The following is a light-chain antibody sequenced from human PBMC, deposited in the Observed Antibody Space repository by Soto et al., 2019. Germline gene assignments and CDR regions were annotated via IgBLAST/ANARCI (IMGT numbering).Light chain of an antibody. CDR3: QQLISYPIT. CDR2: GAS. J-gene: IGKJ5*01. V-gene: IGKV1-9*01. Sequence: DIQLTQSPSFMSASVGDRVTITCRASRDISSRLTWYQQKPGKAPKLLIYGASTLQSGVPSRFSGSGSGTEFSLTISSLQPEDFATYYCQQLISYPITFGQGTRLEIK. CDR1: RDISSR.